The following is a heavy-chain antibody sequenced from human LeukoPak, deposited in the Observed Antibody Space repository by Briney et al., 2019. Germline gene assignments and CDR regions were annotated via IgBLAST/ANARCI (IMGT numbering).Heavy chain of an antibody. CDR2: ISGSGGST. CDR1: GFTFSSYA. D-gene: IGHD2-2*01. Sequence: PGGSLRLSCAASGFTFSSYAMSGVRQAPGKGLEWASAISGSGGSTYYADSVKGRFTISRDNSKNTLYLQMNSLRAEDTAVYYCAKDPYGTRYFDYWGQGTLVTVSS. J-gene: IGHJ4*02. V-gene: IGHV3-23*01. CDR3: AKDPYGTRYFDY.